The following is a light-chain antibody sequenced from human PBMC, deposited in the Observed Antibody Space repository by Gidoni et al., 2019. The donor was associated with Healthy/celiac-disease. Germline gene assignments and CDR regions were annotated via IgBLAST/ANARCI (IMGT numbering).Light chain of an antibody. J-gene: IGKJ2*01. V-gene: IGKV1-39*01. CDR3: QQSYSTPPD. CDR1: QSISSY. Sequence: DIQMIQSPSSLSASVGDRVTITCRASQSISSYLNWYQQKPGKAPKLLIYAASSLQSGVPSRFSGSGSGTDFTLTISSLQPEDFATYYCQQSYSTPPDFGQGTKLELK. CDR2: AAS.